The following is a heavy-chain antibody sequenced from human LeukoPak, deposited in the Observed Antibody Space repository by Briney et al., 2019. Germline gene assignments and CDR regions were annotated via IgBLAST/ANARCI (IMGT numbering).Heavy chain of an antibody. CDR3: ARQSDGSKRFDP. CDR2: INPNSGGT. J-gene: IGHJ5*02. V-gene: IGHV1-2*02. Sequence: ASVKVSCKASGNVFTAHYMHWVRQAPGQGLEWMGWINPNSGGTNYAQKFQGRVTMTRDTSVSTAYMELSRLRSDDTAVYFCARQSDGSKRFDPWGQGTLVTVSS. D-gene: IGHD5-24*01. CDR1: GNVFTAHY.